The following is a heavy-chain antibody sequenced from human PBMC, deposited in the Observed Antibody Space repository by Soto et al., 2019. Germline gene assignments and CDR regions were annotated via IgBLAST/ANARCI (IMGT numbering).Heavy chain of an antibody. V-gene: IGHV5-51*01. CDR2: IYPGDSDT. Sequence: GESLKISCQGSGYRFTSYLIGWVRQMPGKGLEWMGIIYPGDSDTRYSPSFQGQVTISADKSISTAYLQWSSLKASDTAMYYCALGVTTSAFDIWGQGTMVTVSS. CDR1: GYRFTSYL. CDR3: ALGVTTSAFDI. D-gene: IGHD4-17*01. J-gene: IGHJ3*02.